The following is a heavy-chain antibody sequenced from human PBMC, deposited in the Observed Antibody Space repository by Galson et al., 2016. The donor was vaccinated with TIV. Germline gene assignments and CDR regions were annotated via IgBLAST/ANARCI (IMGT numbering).Heavy chain of an antibody. CDR3: ARILESYYFDS. CDR1: GFTFGSYG. CDR2: ISYDGSEK. Sequence: SLRLSCAASGFTFGSYGFRWVRQAPGKGLEWVTYISYDGSEKSYAASVRGRFTISRDNSKNTLHLQMDSLRVEDTAFYYCARILESYYFDSWGQGTLVTVSS. V-gene: IGHV3-30*03. D-gene: IGHD5-24*01. J-gene: IGHJ4*02.